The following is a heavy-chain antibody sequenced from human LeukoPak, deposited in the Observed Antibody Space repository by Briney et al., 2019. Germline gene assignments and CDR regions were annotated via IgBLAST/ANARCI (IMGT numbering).Heavy chain of an antibody. V-gene: IGHV4-59*01. Sequence: SETLSLTCTVSGGSISSYYWSWIRQPPGKGLEWIGYIYYSGSTNYNPSLKSRVTMSVDTSKNQFSLKLSSVTAADTAVYYCARVEYYYGMDVWGQGTTVTVSS. CDR2: IYYSGST. CDR1: GGSISSYY. CDR3: ARVEYYYGMDV. J-gene: IGHJ6*02.